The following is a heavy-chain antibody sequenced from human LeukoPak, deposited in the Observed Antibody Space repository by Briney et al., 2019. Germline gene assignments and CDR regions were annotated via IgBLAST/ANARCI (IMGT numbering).Heavy chain of an antibody. J-gene: IGHJ3*02. D-gene: IGHD6-19*01. Sequence: PSQTLSLTCTVSGGSISIGSYYWSWIRQPAGKGLEWIGRIYTSGSTNYNPSLKSRVTISVDTSKNQFSLKLSSVTAADTAVYYCALKTVAGTFDIWGQGTMVTVSS. CDR3: ALKTVAGTFDI. CDR2: IYTSGST. CDR1: GGSISIGSYY. V-gene: IGHV4-61*02.